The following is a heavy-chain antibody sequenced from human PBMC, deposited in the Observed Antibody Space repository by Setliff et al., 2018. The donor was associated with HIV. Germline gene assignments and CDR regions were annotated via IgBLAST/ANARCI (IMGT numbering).Heavy chain of an antibody. J-gene: IGHJ5*02. Sequence: ASVKVSCKASRYTFTGHYMHWVRQAPGQGLEWVGWINPSSGGTNYAQKFQGRVTMTRDTSISTAYMELSRLTSDDTAVYYCARNTPGIVPRRVGFDPWGQGTLVTVSS. CDR3: ARNTPGIVPRRVGFDP. V-gene: IGHV1-2*02. CDR1: RYTFTGHY. CDR2: INPSSGGT. D-gene: IGHD1-26*01.